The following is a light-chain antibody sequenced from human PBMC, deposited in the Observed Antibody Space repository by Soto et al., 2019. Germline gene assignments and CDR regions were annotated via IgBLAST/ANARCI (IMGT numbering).Light chain of an antibody. V-gene: IGKV1-39*01. CDR1: QSISSY. CDR3: QQTHTFPWT. J-gene: IGKJ1*01. CDR2: AAS. Sequence: DIQMTQSPSSLSASVGDRVTITCRASQSISSYLNWYQQKPGKAPKLLIYAASSKPRGVPLRFDARGSGTDFSLTIYSLQPEDFGTYYCQQTHTFPWTFSQGTKVDVK.